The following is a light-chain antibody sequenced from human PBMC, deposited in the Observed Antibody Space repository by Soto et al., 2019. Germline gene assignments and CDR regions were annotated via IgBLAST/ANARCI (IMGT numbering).Light chain of an antibody. V-gene: IGLV2-14*01. CDR1: SSDVGGYNY. CDR3: SSYTSSRTPYV. CDR2: AVS. J-gene: IGLJ1*01. Sequence: QSALTQPASVSGSPGQSITISCTGTSSDVGGYNYVSWYQQHPGKAPQLMIYAVSNRPSGVSNRFSGSKSGNTASLTISGLQAEDEADYYCSSYTSSRTPYVFGTGTKVTVL.